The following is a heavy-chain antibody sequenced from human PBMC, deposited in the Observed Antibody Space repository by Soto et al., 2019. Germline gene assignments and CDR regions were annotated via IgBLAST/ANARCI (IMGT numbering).Heavy chain of an antibody. D-gene: IGHD3-16*01. J-gene: IGHJ4*02. CDR1: GFTFTSSA. CDR2: IAVGSGDT. CDR3: AATSPDQHDRGGFRGYSDY. V-gene: IGHV1-58*01. Sequence: GASVKVSCKASGFTFTSSAVQWLRQARVQRLEWIGWIAVGSGDTRYAQKFQERVTIIWDVSRSTSYMELSSLRSDDTAVYYCAATSPDQHDRGGFRGYSDYGGQGALVTVSS.